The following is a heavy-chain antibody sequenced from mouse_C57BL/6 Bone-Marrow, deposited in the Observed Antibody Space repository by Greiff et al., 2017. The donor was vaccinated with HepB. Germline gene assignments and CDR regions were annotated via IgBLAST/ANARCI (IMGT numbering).Heavy chain of an antibody. CDR3: ASSYYGNYLFDY. CDR2: IRNKANGYTT. V-gene: IGHV7-3*01. J-gene: IGHJ2*01. D-gene: IGHD2-10*01. Sequence: EVNVVESGGGLVQPGGSLSLSCAASGFTFTDYYMSWVRQPPGKALEWLGFIRNKANGYTTEYSASVKGRFTISRANSQSLLYLQMNALRAEDSATYDCASSYYGNYLFDYWGQGTTLTVSS. CDR1: GFTFTDYY.